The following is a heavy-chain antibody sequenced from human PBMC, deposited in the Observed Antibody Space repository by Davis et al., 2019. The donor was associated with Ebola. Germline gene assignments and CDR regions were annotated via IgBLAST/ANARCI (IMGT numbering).Heavy chain of an antibody. Sequence: AASVKVSCKTSGYNFNRYGISWVRQAPGQGLEWMAWISAYNGHTNYAQNFQGRLTLTTDTSTSTVYMELRSLTSDDTAEYYCARGRNGGWDFDYWGQGTRVTVSS. J-gene: IGHJ4*02. CDR1: GYNFNRYG. CDR2: ISAYNGHT. V-gene: IGHV1-18*01. D-gene: IGHD6-19*01. CDR3: ARGRNGGWDFDY.